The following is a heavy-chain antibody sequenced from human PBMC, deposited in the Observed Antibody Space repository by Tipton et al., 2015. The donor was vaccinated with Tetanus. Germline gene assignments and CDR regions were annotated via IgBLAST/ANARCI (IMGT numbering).Heavy chain of an antibody. J-gene: IGHJ4*03. D-gene: IGHD2-15*01. Sequence: SLRLSCATSGLFFKNAWMNWVRQAPGKGLEWVGRIKKKADGGTTDYSARVKDRFSISRDDSKDTLFLQMNSLKTEDTAVYYCTTTGRMGGGGPVVDWGRRALLVVSS. CDR2: IKKKADGGTT. V-gene: IGHV3-15*07. CDR1: GLFFKNAW. CDR3: TTTGRMGGGGPVVD.